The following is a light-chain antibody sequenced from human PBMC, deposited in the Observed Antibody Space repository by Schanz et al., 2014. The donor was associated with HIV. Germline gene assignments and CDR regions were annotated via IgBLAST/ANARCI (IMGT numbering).Light chain of an antibody. V-gene: IGKV1-39*01. J-gene: IGKJ1*01. Sequence: DVQMTQSPTTLSASVGDRVTITCRASQNIGKWLTWYQQKPGKAPKLLIYATSSLQSGVPSRFSGSGSGTEFTLTISSLQPEDFATYYCQQSYGTSWTFGQGTKVEIK. CDR2: ATS. CDR1: QNIGKW. CDR3: QQSYGTSWT.